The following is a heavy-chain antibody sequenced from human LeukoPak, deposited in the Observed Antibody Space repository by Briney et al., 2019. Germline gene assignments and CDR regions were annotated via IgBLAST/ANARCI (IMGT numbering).Heavy chain of an antibody. CDR2: IWYDGSNI. J-gene: IGHJ4*02. Sequence: PGGSLRLSCAASGFTFSSYGMHWVRQAPGKGLDWVAVIWYDGSNIYHGDSVKGRFTVSRDNSKNTLYLQMNSLRAEDTAVYYCARARNDYDSSGFSTLDYWGQRTLVTVSS. CDR3: ARARNDYDSSGFSTLDY. CDR1: GFTFSSYG. V-gene: IGHV3-33*01. D-gene: IGHD3-22*01.